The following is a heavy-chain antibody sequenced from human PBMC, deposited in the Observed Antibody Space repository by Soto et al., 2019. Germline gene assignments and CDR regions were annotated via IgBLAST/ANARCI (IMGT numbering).Heavy chain of an antibody. CDR1: GYTFTDYY. V-gene: IGHV1-2*02. Sequence: VKVSCKASGYTFTDYYMHWVRQAPRQGLEWMGWINPNSGATSYAQRFQGRVTMTRDTSISTAYMELSRLTSDDTAVYYCAREGGDIVQMVYALPWYWGQGTLVTVSS. J-gene: IGHJ4*02. D-gene: IGHD2-8*01. CDR2: INPNSGAT. CDR3: AREGGDIVQMVYALPWY.